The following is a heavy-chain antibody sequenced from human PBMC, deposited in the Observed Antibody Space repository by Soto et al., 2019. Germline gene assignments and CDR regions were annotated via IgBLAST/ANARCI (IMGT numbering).Heavy chain of an antibody. CDR1: GYTFTSYD. Sequence: GASVKVSCKASGYTFTSYDINWVRQATGQGLEWMGWMNPNSGNTGYAQKFKGRVTMTRNTSISTEYMEQSSQRSEDTTEYYFARGRIGTTGWGLYYYYYMDVWGKGTTVTVSS. V-gene: IGHV1-8*01. CDR3: ARGRIGTTGWGLYYYYYMDV. J-gene: IGHJ6*03. CDR2: MNPNSGNT. D-gene: IGHD1-7*01.